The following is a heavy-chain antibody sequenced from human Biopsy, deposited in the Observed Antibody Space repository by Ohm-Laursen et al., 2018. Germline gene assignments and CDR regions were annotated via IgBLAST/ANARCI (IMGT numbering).Heavy chain of an antibody. J-gene: IGHJ3*02. Sequence: SETLSLTCTVSGGSISGSSWSWIRQAPGKGLEWIGYISYSRDSNYNPSLKSRINISVDTSKTQFSLTRTSMTAADTAVYYCAKHGSGWTGDDAFHIWGQGTMVTVSS. V-gene: IGHV4-59*08. CDR1: GGSISGSS. CDR2: ISYSRDS. D-gene: IGHD6-19*01. CDR3: AKHGSGWTGDDAFHI.